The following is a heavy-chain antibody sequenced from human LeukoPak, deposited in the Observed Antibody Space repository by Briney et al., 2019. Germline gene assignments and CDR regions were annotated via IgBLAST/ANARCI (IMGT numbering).Heavy chain of an antibody. Sequence: SETLSLTCTVSGGSISSYYWSWIRQPPGKGLEWIGYIYYTGSTNYNPSLKSRVTISVDTSKNQFSLKLSSVTAADTAVYYCARDADYGGNPGADWGQGTLVTVSS. V-gene: IGHV4-59*01. CDR1: GGSISSYY. CDR2: IYYTGST. CDR3: ARDADYGGNPGAD. D-gene: IGHD4-23*01. J-gene: IGHJ4*02.